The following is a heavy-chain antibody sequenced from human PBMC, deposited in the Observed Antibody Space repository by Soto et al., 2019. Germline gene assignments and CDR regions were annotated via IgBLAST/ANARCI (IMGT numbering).Heavy chain of an antibody. Sequence: ASVKVSCKASGYRLSDYYMHWVRQAPGQGLEWMGWINPNSGGTRYAQKFQGRVTLTLDTAVAVGYMELTGLTSDDTAVYYCARVRAARPDHSHYGMDVWGQGTTVTVSS. CDR2: INPNSGGT. V-gene: IGHV1-2*02. D-gene: IGHD2-15*01. CDR3: ARVRAARPDHSHYGMDV. J-gene: IGHJ6*02. CDR1: GYRLSDYY.